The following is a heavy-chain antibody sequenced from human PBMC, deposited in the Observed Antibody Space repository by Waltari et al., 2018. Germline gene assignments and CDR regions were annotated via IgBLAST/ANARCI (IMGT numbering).Heavy chain of an antibody. V-gene: IGHV1-69*04. CDR3: ASQSGYIGAYFDY. CDR2: IIPILGIA. Sequence: QVQLVQSGAEVKKTGSSVKVSCKASGGTFSSYANSWVRQAPGQGLEWMGGIIPILGIANYAQKFQGRVTITADESTSTAYMELSSLRSEDTAVYYCASQSGYIGAYFDYWGQGTLVTVSS. J-gene: IGHJ4*02. D-gene: IGHD3-3*01. CDR1: GGTFSSYA.